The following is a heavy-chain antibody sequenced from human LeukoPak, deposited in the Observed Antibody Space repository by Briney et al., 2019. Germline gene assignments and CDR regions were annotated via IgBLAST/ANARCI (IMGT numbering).Heavy chain of an antibody. CDR3: ATRTTYYYGSGTPLGYYYYYMDV. D-gene: IGHD3-10*01. CDR1: GGTFSSCA. J-gene: IGHJ6*03. V-gene: IGHV1-69*06. CDR2: IIPIFGTA. Sequence: ASVKVSCKAYGGTFSSCASSWVRQAPGQGLEWMGGIIPIFGTANYAQKFQGRVTITADKSTSTAYMELSSLRSEDTAVYYCATRTTYYYGSGTPLGYYYYYMDVWGKGTTVTVSS.